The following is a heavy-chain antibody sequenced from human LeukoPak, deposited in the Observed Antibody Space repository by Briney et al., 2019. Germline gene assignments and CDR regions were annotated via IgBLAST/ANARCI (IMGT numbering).Heavy chain of an antibody. Sequence: ASVTVSCKASGGTFSTYAISRVRQAPGQGLEWMGGLIPMSGATNYTQKFQGRLSITTDESTSTAYMELSSLRSHDTAVYFCAGGDPFNYYMDVWGKGTTVTV. CDR3: AGGDPFNYYMDV. D-gene: IGHD4-17*01. V-gene: IGHV1-69*05. J-gene: IGHJ6*03. CDR1: GGTFSTYA. CDR2: LIPMSGAT.